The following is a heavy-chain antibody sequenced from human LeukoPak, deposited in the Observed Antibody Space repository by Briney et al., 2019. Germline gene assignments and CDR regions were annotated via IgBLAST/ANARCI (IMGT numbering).Heavy chain of an antibody. CDR3: ARGNYDFWSGYYRPYYFDY. Sequence: PSETLSLTCTVSGYSISSGYYWGWIRQPPGKGLEWIGSIYHSGSTYYNPSLKSRVTISVDTSKNQFSLKLSSVTAADTAVYYCARGNYDFWSGYYRPYYFDYWGQGTLVTVSS. J-gene: IGHJ4*02. CDR2: IYHSGST. CDR1: GYSISSGYY. V-gene: IGHV4-38-2*02. D-gene: IGHD3-3*01.